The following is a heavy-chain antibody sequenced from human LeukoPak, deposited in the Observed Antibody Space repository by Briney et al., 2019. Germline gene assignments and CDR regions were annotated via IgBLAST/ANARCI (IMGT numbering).Heavy chain of an antibody. CDR1: GFTFSSYG. J-gene: IGHJ6*03. CDR3: AKGRWSSTSFLYYYMDV. Sequence: GGSLRLSCAASGFTFSSYGMHWVRQAPGKGLEWVAFIRYDGSNKYYADSVKGRFTISRDNSKNTLYLQMNSLRAEDTAVYYCAKGRWSSTSFLYYYMDVWGKGTTVTVSS. V-gene: IGHV3-30*02. CDR2: IRYDGSNK. D-gene: IGHD6-13*01.